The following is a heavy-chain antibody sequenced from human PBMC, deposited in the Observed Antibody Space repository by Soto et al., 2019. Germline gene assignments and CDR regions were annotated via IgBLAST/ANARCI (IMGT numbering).Heavy chain of an antibody. CDR1: GYTFTNYG. D-gene: IGHD5-18*01. Sequence: QVQLVQSGAEVRKPGASVKVSCTASGYTFTNYGITWVRQAPGQGLEWMGWISVNNGNTNYAQKVQGRVTMTTDTSTSTAYRELWRLSYDDTAVYYCARAHSYSSYRFFDLWGRGTLVTVSS. J-gene: IGHJ2*01. V-gene: IGHV1-18*04. CDR2: ISVNNGNT. CDR3: ARAHSYSSYRFFDL.